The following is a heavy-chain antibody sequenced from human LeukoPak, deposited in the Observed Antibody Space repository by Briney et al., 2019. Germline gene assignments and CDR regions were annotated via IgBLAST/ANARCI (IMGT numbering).Heavy chain of an antibody. D-gene: IGHD3-10*01. CDR1: GFTFSSYG. J-gene: IGHJ4*02. V-gene: IGHV3-30*02. CDR2: IRYDGSNK. Sequence: GGSLRLSCAASGFTFSSYGMHWVRQARGKGLEWVAFIRYDGSNKYYADSVKGRFTISRDNSKNTLYLQMNSLRAEDTAVYYCAKDRSLLWFGDFDYWGQGTLVTVSS. CDR3: AKDRSLLWFGDFDY.